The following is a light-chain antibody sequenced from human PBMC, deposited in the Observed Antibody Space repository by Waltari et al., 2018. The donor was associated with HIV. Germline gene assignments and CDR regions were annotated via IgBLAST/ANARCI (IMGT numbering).Light chain of an antibody. CDR2: EVT. Sequence: QSALTQPASVSGSPGQSITISCTGTSSDVGGYKSVSWYQHRPGKAPKLMIYEVTNRPAGVSDRFSGSKSGNTASLTISGLQAEDEADYYCSSYTTDSTLVFGAGTKLTVL. CDR3: SSYTTDSTLV. J-gene: IGLJ3*02. CDR1: SSDVGGYKS. V-gene: IGLV2-14*01.